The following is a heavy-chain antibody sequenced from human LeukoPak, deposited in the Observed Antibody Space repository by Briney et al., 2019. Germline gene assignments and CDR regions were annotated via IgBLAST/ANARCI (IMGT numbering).Heavy chain of an antibody. J-gene: IGHJ6*03. Sequence: GGSLRLSCAASGFTFSSYGMHWVRQAPGKGLEWVAFIRYDGSNKYYADSVKGRFTISRDNSKNTLYLQMNSLRAEDTAVYYCAKDGPPLDCSSTSCYDYYYYYMDVWGKGTTVTVSS. CDR1: GFTFSSYG. CDR3: AKDGPPLDCSSTSCYDYYYYYMDV. D-gene: IGHD2-2*01. V-gene: IGHV3-30*02. CDR2: IRYDGSNK.